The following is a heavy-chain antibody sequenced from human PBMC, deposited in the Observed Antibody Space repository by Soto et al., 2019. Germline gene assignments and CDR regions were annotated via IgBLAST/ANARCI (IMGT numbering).Heavy chain of an antibody. CDR2: INPSGGST. CDR3: AREASPSRTSDY. V-gene: IGHV1-46*01. J-gene: IGHJ4*02. CDR1: AYTFTSYY. Sequence: ASVKVSCKASAYTFTSYYMHRVRQAPGQGLEWMGIINPSGGSTTYAQKFQGRVTMTRDTSTSTVYMQLRSLRSEDTAVYYCAREASPSRTSDYWGQGPLVTLAS. D-gene: IGHD2-2*01.